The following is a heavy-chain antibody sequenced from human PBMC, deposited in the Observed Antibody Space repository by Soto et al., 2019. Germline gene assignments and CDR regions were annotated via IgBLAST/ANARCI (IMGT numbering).Heavy chain of an antibody. CDR3: AKDVVAARANWFDP. J-gene: IGHJ5*02. V-gene: IGHV3-23*01. CDR1: GFTFSSYA. D-gene: IGHD6-6*01. Sequence: GGSLRLSCAASGFTFSSYAMNWVRQAPGKGLEWVSAISGSGGSTYYADSVKGRFTISRDNSKNTLYLQMNSLRAEDTAVYYCAKDVVAARANWFDPWGQGTLVTVSS. CDR2: ISGSGGST.